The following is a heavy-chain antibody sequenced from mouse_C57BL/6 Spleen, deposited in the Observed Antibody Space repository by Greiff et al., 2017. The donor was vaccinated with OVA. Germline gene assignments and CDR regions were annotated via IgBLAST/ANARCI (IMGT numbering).Heavy chain of an antibody. CDR3: ARGITTVVASRDYWYFDV. V-gene: IGHV1-80*01. D-gene: IGHD1-1*01. J-gene: IGHJ1*03. Sequence: QVQLKQSGAELVKPGASVKISCKASGYAFSSYWMNWVKQRPGKGLEWIGQIYPGDGDTNYNGKFKGKATLTADKSSSTAYMQLSSLTSEDSAVYFCARGITTVVASRDYWYFDVWGTGTTVTVSS. CDR1: GYAFSSYW. CDR2: IYPGDGDT.